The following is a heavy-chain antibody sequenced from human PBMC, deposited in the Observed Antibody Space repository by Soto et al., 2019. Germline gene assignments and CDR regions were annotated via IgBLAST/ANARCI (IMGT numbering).Heavy chain of an antibody. CDR3: TRGAPTFWFDP. Sequence: SETLSLTCGVSGGSFSGHSWSWIRLSPRRGLEWIAEINDSGSTKYNPSLKSRAMISLDMSKNQCSLKMTSVTAADTGVYYCTRGAPTFWFDPWGPGTQVTVSS. CDR2: INDSGST. V-gene: IGHV4-34*01. J-gene: IGHJ5*02. D-gene: IGHD3-3*02. CDR1: GGSFSGHS.